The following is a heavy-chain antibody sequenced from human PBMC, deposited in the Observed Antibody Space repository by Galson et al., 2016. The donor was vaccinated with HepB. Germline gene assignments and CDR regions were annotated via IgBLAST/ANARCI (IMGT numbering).Heavy chain of an antibody. J-gene: IGHJ4*02. CDR2: IFYNGNT. CDR1: GGSVSGVSYY. Sequence: SETLSLTCTISGGSVSGVSYYWSWIRQPPGKTLQWIGYIFYNGNTNYNPSLKSRVTISVDTSKNQFSLKLSSVTAADTAVYYCARGVLARKYYESGGYYGGFDYWGQGSLVTVSS. V-gene: IGHV4-61*01. CDR3: ARGVLARKYYESGGYYGGFDY. D-gene: IGHD3-22*01.